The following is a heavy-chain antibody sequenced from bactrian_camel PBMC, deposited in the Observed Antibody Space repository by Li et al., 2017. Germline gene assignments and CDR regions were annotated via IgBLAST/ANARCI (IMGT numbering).Heavy chain of an antibody. V-gene: IGHV3S53*01. D-gene: IGHD6*01. CDR1: NLDYNNYY. CDR3: AADSWYGPSCRLRASFDD. CDR2: SCSTGTS. J-gene: IGHJ4*01. Sequence: QVQLVESGGGSVQAGGSLRLTCVGYNLDYNNYYMGWFRQAPGKEREGVAASCSTGTSAYADSVKGRFTISRDNAKNILYLQMNSLKPEDTALYYCAADSWYGPSCRLRASFDDWGQGTQVTVS.